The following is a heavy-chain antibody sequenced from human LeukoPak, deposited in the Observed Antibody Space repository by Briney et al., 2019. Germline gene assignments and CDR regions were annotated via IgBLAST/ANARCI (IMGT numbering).Heavy chain of an antibody. V-gene: IGHV4-4*09. Sequence: PSETLSLTCTVSGGSISSYYWSWIRQPPGKGLEWIGYIYTSGSTNYNPSLKSRVTISVDTSKKQFSLKLSSVTAADTAVYYCARADAWNDDIWFDPWGQGTLVTVSS. CDR3: ARADAWNDDIWFDP. CDR1: GGSISSYY. D-gene: IGHD1-1*01. CDR2: IYTSGST. J-gene: IGHJ5*02.